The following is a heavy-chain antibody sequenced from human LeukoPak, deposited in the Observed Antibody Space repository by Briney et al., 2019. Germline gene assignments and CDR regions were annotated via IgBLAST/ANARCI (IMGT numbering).Heavy chain of an antibody. CDR2: IEQDGSEK. J-gene: IGHJ5*02. V-gene: IGHV3-7*04. D-gene: IGHD3-3*01. CDR1: GFSFSNHW. Sequence: GGSLRLSCAASGFSFSNHWMTWVRQAPGKGLEWVANIEQDGSEKYYVDSVKGRFTISRDNAKNSLYLQMNSLRAEDTAVYYCARGSGWFDPWGQGTLVTVSS. CDR3: ARGSGWFDP.